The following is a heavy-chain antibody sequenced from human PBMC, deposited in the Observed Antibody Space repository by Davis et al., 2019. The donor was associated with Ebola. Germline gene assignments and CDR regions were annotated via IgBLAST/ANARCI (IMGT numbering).Heavy chain of an antibody. D-gene: IGHD3-3*01. CDR2: FDPEDGET. CDR3: ARHITIFGVVNGYGMDV. Sequence: ASVKVSCKVSGYTLTDLSMHWVRQAPGKGLEWMGGFDPEDGETIYAQKFQGRVTITRNTSISTAYMELSSLRSEDTAVYYCARHITIFGVVNGYGMDVWSQGTTVTVSS. V-gene: IGHV1-24*01. CDR1: GYTLTDLS. J-gene: IGHJ6*02.